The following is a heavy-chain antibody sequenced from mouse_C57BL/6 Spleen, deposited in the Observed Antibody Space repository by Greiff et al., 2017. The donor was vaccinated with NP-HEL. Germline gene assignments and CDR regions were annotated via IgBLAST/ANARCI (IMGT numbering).Heavy chain of an antibody. CDR3: ARSKADYGSSDWYFDV. CDR2: IDPSDSYT. V-gene: IGHV1-69*01. J-gene: IGHJ1*03. D-gene: IGHD1-1*01. CDR1: GYTFTSYW. Sequence: VQLQQPGAELVMPGASVKLSCKASGYTFTSYWMHWVKQRPGQGLEWIGEIDPSDSYTNYNQKFKGKSTLTVDKSSSTAYMQLSSLTSEDSAVYYCARSKADYGSSDWYFDVWGTGTTVTVSS.